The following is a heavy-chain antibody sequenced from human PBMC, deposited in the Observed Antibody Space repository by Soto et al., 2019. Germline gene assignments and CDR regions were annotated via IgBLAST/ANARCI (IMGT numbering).Heavy chain of an antibody. Sequence: PGGSLRLSCAASGFTFSSHWMFWVRQAPGKGLVWVSHINSDGSSRTYADSVKGRFTISRDNAKNSLYLQMNSLRAEDTAVYYCARDSGYSYGPLDYWGQGTLVTVSS. V-gene: IGHV3-74*03. CDR2: INSDGSSR. J-gene: IGHJ4*02. CDR3: ARDSGYSYGPLDY. CDR1: GFTFSSHW. D-gene: IGHD5-18*01.